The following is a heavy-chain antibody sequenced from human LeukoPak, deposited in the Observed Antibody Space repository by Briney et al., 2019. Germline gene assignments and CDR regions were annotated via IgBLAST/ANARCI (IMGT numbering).Heavy chain of an antibody. Sequence: GGSLRLSSTASGFTFRSYGLHWVRQAPGKGLEWISYISSDSSTIFYADSVKGRFTISRDNVKNSLFLQLNSLRDEDTAVYYCARDEDAFGGQGTLVTVSS. CDR3: ARDEDAF. J-gene: IGHJ4*02. CDR2: ISSDSSTI. CDR1: GFTFRSYG. V-gene: IGHV3-48*02.